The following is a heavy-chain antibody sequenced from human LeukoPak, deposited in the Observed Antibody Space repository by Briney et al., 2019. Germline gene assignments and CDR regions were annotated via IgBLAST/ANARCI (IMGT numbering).Heavy chain of an antibody. Sequence: SAKVSCKASGGTFSSYAISWVRQAPGQGLEWMGRIIPIFGIANYAQKFQDRVTITADKSTSAAYMELSSLRSEDTAVYYCARESVKYWEPGASDGMDVWGQGTTVTVSS. D-gene: IGHD1-26*01. CDR1: GGTFSSYA. J-gene: IGHJ6*02. CDR3: ARESVKYWEPGASDGMDV. CDR2: IIPIFGIA. V-gene: IGHV1-69*04.